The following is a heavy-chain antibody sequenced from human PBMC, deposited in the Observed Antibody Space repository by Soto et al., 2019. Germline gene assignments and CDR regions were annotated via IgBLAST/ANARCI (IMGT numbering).Heavy chain of an antibody. V-gene: IGHV2-5*02. CDR2: VYWDDDK. D-gene: IGHD3-10*01. CDR3: ARAAFGEFVGSFGY. CDR1: GFSLHTHAVG. J-gene: IGHJ4*02. Sequence: QITLKESGPTLVKPTQTLTLTCTFSGFSLHTHAVGVGWIRQPPGKALEWLALVYWDDDKRYNLFLKSRLAITKDTSKNQVVLTMTTMDPVDTATYYCARAAFGEFVGSFGYWGQGTLVTVSS.